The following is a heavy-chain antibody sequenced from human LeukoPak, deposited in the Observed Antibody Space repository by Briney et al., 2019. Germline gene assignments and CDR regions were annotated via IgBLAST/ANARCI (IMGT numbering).Heavy chain of an antibody. CDR2: ISSSSSTI. D-gene: IGHD6-13*01. V-gene: IGHV3-48*01. Sequence: PGGSLRLSCAASGFTFSSYSMNWVRQAPGKGLEWVSYISSSSSTIYYADSVKGRFTISRDNAKNSLYLQMNSLRAEDTAVYYCAREKAKDIAAAWDAFDIWGQGTMVTVSS. J-gene: IGHJ3*02. CDR3: AREKAKDIAAAWDAFDI. CDR1: GFTFSSYS.